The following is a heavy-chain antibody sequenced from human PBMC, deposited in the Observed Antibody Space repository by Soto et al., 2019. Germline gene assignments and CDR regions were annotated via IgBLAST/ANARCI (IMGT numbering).Heavy chain of an antibody. CDR3: ARGAGIAAAAHQTSPYYFDY. CDR2: IYHSGST. V-gene: IGHV4-39*01. J-gene: IGHJ4*02. CDR1: GGSISSSSYY. Sequence: SETLSLTCTVSGGSISSSSYYWGWILQPPGKGLEWIGRIYHSGSTYYNPSLKSRVTISVDTSKNQFSLKLSSVTAADTAVYYCARGAGIAAAAHQTSPYYFDYWGQGTLVTVSS. D-gene: IGHD6-13*01.